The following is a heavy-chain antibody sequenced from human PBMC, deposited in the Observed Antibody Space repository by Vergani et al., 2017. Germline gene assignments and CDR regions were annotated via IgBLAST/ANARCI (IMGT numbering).Heavy chain of an antibody. V-gene: IGHV3-15*01. CDR1: GCTFSNAW. CDR2: IKSKTDGGTT. CDR3: TTVWGSLDAFDI. Sequence: EVQLVESGGGLVKPGGSLRLSCAASGCTFSNAWMSWVRQAPGKGLEWVGRIKSKTDGGTTDYAAPVKGRFTISRDDSKNTLYLQMNSLKTEDTAVYYCTTVWGSLDAFDIWGQGTMVTVSS. J-gene: IGHJ3*02. D-gene: IGHD3-16*01.